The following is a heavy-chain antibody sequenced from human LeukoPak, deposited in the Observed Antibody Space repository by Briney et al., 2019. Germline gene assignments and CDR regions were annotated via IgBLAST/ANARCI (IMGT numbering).Heavy chain of an antibody. CDR3: ARQDVRYYYDSSGYFHSLTPRFDP. J-gene: IGHJ5*02. V-gene: IGHV4-34*01. D-gene: IGHD3-22*01. CDR2: INHSGST. CDR1: GGSFSGYY. Sequence: SETLSLTCAVYGGSFSGYYWSWIRQPPGKGLEWIGEINHSGSTNYNPSLKSRVTISVDTSKNQFSLKLSSVTAADTAVYYCARQDVRYYYDSSGYFHSLTPRFDPWGQGTLVTVSS.